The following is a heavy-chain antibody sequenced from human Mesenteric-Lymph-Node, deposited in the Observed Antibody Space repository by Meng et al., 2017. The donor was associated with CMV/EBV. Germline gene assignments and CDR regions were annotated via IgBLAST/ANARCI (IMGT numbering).Heavy chain of an antibody. CDR2: ISYDGGDK. V-gene: IGHV3-30*04. CDR1: GFTFSDYV. J-gene: IGHJ6*02. Sequence: GGSLRLSCAGSGFTFSDYVINWVRQAPGTGLEWVAMISYDGGDKYYADSVKGRFTMSRDNSKNTLYLQMNSLRTEDTAVYSCTKDRWGRMTTETGMDVWGQGTTVTVSS. CDR3: TKDRWGRMTTETGMDV. D-gene: IGHD4-11*01.